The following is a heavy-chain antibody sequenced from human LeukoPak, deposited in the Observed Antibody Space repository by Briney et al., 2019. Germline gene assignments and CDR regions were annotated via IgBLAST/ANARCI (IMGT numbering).Heavy chain of an antibody. CDR1: GFTFSSYA. Sequence: PGGSLRLSCAASGFTFSSYAMSWVRQAPGKGLEWVSAISATGSSTYYADSVKGRFTISRDNSKNTLYLQMNSLRAEDTAVYYCARMPPLEYCGGDCKSHYYYYGMDVWGQGTTVTVSS. CDR2: ISATGSST. J-gene: IGHJ6*02. V-gene: IGHV3-23*01. CDR3: ARMPPLEYCGGDCKSHYYYYGMDV. D-gene: IGHD2-21*02.